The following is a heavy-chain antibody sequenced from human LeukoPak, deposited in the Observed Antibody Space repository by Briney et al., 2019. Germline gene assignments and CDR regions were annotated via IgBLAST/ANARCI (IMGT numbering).Heavy chain of an antibody. CDR1: GFTFSDYY. V-gene: IGHV3-11*03. J-gene: IGHJ4*02. Sequence: GGSLRLSCAASGFTFSDYYMSWIRQAPGKGLEWVSYISSTTGYTNYADSVKGRFTISRDNAKNSLYLQMNSLRAEDTAVYYCARYSGSYDYFDYWGQGTLVTVSS. CDR2: ISSTTGYT. CDR3: ARYSGSYDYFDY. D-gene: IGHD1-26*01.